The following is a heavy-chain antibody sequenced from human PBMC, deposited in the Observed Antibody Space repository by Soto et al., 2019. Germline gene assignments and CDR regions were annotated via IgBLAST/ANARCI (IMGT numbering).Heavy chain of an antibody. CDR1: GGSISSSSYY. J-gene: IGHJ4*01. Sequence: QLQLQESGSGLVKPSETLSLTCTVSGGSISSSSYYWGWIRQPPGKGLEWIGSIYYSGSTYYNPSLKSRVTISVETSKNQFALKLSSVTAADAAVYYCPRWWSGLIDYLGQGTLVTVSS. CDR3: PRWWSGLIDY. CDR2: IYYSGST. V-gene: IGHV4-39*01. D-gene: IGHD3-3*01.